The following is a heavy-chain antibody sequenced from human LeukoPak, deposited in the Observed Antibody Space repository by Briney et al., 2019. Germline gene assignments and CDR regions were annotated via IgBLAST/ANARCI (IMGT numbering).Heavy chain of an antibody. CDR3: ARDVLFHRTGNSAYADAFDI. CDR2: INPTSGDT. V-gene: IGHV1-2*02. J-gene: IGHJ3*02. D-gene: IGHD5-12*01. CDR1: GYTFTNYY. Sequence: ASVKVSCKASGYTFTNYYMHWVRQAPGQGREWVGWINPTSGDTNYAQKFQGRVTMTRDTSISTAYMDLSRLRFDDTAVYYCARDVLFHRTGNSAYADAFDIWGQGTMVTVSS.